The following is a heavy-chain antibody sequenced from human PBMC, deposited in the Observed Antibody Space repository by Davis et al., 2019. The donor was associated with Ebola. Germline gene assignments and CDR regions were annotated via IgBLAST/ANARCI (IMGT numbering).Heavy chain of an antibody. V-gene: IGHV4-59*12. CDR1: GGSISSYY. CDR3: ARGHWVEMAKRYGLDV. CDR2: IYYSGST. D-gene: IGHD5-24*01. Sequence: MPGGSLRLSFTVSGGSISSYYWSWIRQPPGKGLEWIGYIYYSGSTNYNPSLKSRVTISVDTSKNQFSLKLSSVTAADTAVYYCARGHWVEMAKRYGLDVWGKGTTVTVSS. J-gene: IGHJ6*04.